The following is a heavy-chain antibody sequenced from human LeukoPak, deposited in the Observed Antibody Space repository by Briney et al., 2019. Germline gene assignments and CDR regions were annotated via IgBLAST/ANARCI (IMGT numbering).Heavy chain of an antibody. CDR1: GYTFTSYG. J-gene: IGHJ4*02. Sequence: ASVKVSCKASGYTFTSYGISWVRQAPGQGLEWMGWISAYNGNTNCAQKLQGRATMTTDTSTSTAYMELRSLRSDDTAVYHCARDYYDSSGGDYFDYWGQGTLVTVSS. CDR2: ISAYNGNT. V-gene: IGHV1-18*01. D-gene: IGHD3-22*01. CDR3: ARDYYDSSGGDYFDY.